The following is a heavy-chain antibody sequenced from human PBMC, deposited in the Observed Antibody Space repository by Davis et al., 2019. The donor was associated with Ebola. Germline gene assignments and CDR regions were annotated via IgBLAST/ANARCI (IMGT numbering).Heavy chain of an antibody. J-gene: IGHJ4*02. D-gene: IGHD3-16*01. CDR1: GSTLSSYAL. CDR3: AGAPWGRSYGTFDY. V-gene: IGHV4-4*02. CDR2: IYHSGST. Sequence: MPWGSLSLSCAASGSTLSSYALRWVRQPPGKCLGSIGEIYHSGSTNYNPSLKSRVTISVDKSKNQFSLKLSSVTAADKAVYYLAGAPWGRSYGTFDYWGKGTLVTVSS.